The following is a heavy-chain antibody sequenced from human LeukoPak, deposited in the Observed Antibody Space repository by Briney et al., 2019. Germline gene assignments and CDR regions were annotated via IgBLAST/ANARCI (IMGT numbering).Heavy chain of an antibody. Sequence: PSETLSLTCTVSGGSLSSNYWSWIRQPPGKGLEWIAYINYNGGTNYNPSLKSRVTISVDTSKNQFSLKLSSVTAADTAVYYCARDLGGNDYWGQGTLVTVSS. V-gene: IGHV4-59*01. CDR1: GGSLSSNY. J-gene: IGHJ4*02. CDR3: ARDLGGNDY. CDR2: INYNGGT. D-gene: IGHD4-23*01.